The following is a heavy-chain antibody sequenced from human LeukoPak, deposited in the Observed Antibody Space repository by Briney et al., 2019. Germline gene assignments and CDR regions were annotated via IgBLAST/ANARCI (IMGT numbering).Heavy chain of an antibody. J-gene: IGHJ4*02. V-gene: IGHV7-4-1*02. D-gene: IGHD6-19*01. Sequence: ASVKVSCKASGYTFTGYYMHWVRQAPGQGLEWMGWINTNTGNPTYAQGFTGRFVFSLDTSVSTAYLQISSLKAEDTAVYYCARVEVAGTTVSFDYWGQGTLVTVSS. CDR3: ARVEVAGTTVSFDY. CDR1: GYTFTGYY. CDR2: INTNTGNP.